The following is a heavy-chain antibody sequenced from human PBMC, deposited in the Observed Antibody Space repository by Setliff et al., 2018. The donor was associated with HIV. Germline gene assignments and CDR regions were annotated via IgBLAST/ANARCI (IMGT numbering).Heavy chain of an antibody. CDR1: GFTFSSYA. D-gene: IGHD5-12*01. V-gene: IGHV4-34*01. CDR2: INHSGST. J-gene: IGHJ6*03. CDR3: ARVQARWLQFRYYFMDV. Sequence: LRLSCAASGFTFSSYAMTWIRQPPGKGLEWIGEINHSGSTNYNPSLKSRVTISVDTSKNQFSLQVNSVTAVDTAVYYCARVQARWLQFRYYFMDVWGKGTTVTVSS.